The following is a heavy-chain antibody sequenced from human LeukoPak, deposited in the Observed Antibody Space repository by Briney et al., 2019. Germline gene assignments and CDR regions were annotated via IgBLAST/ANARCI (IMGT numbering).Heavy chain of an antibody. D-gene: IGHD2-8*02. CDR2: ISHGGST. V-gene: IGHV4-34*01. J-gene: IGHJ4*02. Sequence: SETLSLTCAVYGGSFSGYYWSWVRQPPGKGLEWIGEISHGGSTKYNPSLKYRVTISKDNSKNQFSLRLNSVTAADTALYYCARSTGWWSLDYWGQGALVTVSS. CDR1: GGSFSGYY. CDR3: ARSTGWWSLDY.